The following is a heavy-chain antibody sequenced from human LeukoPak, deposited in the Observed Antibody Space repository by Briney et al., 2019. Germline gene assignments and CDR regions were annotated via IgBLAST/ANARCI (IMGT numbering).Heavy chain of an antibody. CDR3: ARADYYDSSGYYPFDY. CDR1: GYTFTGYY. V-gene: IGHV1-2*02. D-gene: IGHD3-22*01. CDR2: INPNSGGT. Sequence: ASVKVSCKASGYTFTGYYMHWVRQAPGQGLEWMGWINPNSGGTNYAQKFQGRVTMTRDTSISTAYMELSRLRSDDTAVYYCARADYYDSSGYYPFDYWGQGTLVTVSS. J-gene: IGHJ4*02.